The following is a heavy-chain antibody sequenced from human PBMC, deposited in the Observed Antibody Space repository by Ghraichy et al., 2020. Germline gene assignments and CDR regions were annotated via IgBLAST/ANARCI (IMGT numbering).Heavy chain of an antibody. CDR2: ISATSTYI. D-gene: IGHD3-16*01. J-gene: IGHJ6*02. V-gene: IGHV3-21*01. Sequence: GGSLRLSCAASGFTFRTYTVNWVRQAPGKGLEWVSCISATSTYIYYADSVKGRLTISRNNAKNSLFMQMDSLRAEDTAVYYCARGLAGEYGMDVWSQGTTVIVSS. CDR1: GFTFRTYT. CDR3: ARGLAGEYGMDV.